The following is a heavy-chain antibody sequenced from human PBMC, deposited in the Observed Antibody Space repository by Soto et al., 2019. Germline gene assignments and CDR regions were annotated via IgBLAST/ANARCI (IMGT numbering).Heavy chain of an antibody. Sequence: GGSLRLSCAASGFTFDDYGMSWVRQAPGKGLEWVSGISGDGGSTYYADSVKGRFTISRDNSKNSLYLQMNSLRTEDTALYYCAKDQAFGGVIVISDAFDIWGQGTMVTVSS. CDR2: ISGDGGST. V-gene: IGHV3-43*02. CDR1: GFTFDDYG. J-gene: IGHJ3*02. CDR3: AKDQAFGGVIVISDAFDI. D-gene: IGHD3-16*02.